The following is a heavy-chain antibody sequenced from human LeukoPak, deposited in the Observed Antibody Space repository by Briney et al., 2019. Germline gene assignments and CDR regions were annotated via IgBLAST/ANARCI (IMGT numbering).Heavy chain of an antibody. D-gene: IGHD5-12*01. J-gene: IGHJ4*02. CDR1: GFTFSSYW. CDR3: AREDIVATMTFDY. V-gene: IGHV3-7*01. Sequence: PGGSLRLSCAASGFTFSSYWMSWVRQAPGKGLEWVANIKQDGSEKYYVDSVKGRFTISRDNAKSSLYLQMNSLRAEDTAVFYCAREDIVATMTFDYWGQGILVTVSS. CDR2: IKQDGSEK.